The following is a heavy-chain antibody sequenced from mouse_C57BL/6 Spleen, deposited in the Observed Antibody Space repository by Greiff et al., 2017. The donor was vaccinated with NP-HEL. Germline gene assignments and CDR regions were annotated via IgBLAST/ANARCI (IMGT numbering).Heavy chain of an antibody. V-gene: IGHV1-42*01. J-gene: IGHJ1*03. Sequence: DVKLVESGPELVKPGASVKISCKASGYSFTGYYMNWVKQSPEKSLEWIGEINPSTGGTTYNQKFKAKATLTVDKSSSTAYMQLKSLTSEDSAVYYCARGIYYYGSSYRYFDVWGTGTTVTVSS. CDR3: ARGIYYYGSSYRYFDV. CDR1: GYSFTGYY. CDR2: INPSTGGT. D-gene: IGHD1-1*01.